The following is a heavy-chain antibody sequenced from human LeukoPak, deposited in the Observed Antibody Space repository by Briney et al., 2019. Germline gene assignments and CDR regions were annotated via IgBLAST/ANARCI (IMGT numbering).Heavy chain of an antibody. V-gene: IGHV1-2*02. Sequence: ASVKVSCKASGYTFIGYYMHWVREAPGQGLEWMGWINPNNGGTKYAQSFQGRVTMTRDTSITTAYMELSRLRFDDPAVYYCARVPTYWEGALHMWGQGTMVCVSS. J-gene: IGHJ3*02. CDR2: INPNNGGT. CDR1: GYTFIGYY. D-gene: IGHD1-26*01. CDR3: ARVPTYWEGALHM.